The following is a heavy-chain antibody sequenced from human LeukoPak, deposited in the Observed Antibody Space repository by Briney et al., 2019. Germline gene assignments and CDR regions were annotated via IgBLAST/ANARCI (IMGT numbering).Heavy chain of an antibody. V-gene: IGHV3-53*01. Sequence: GRSLRLSCAASGFTVSSTYMSWVRQAPGKGLEWVSVIYSGGNIYYIDSVKGRFTISRDTSKNTLYLQMNSLRAEDTAVYYCARGFFGGYYFDYWGQGTLVTVSS. D-gene: IGHD6-25*01. CDR1: GFTVSSTY. CDR2: IYSGGNI. J-gene: IGHJ4*02. CDR3: ARGFFGGYYFDY.